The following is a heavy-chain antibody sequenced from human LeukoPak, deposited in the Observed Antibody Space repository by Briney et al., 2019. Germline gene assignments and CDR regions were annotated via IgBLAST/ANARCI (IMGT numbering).Heavy chain of an antibody. J-gene: IGHJ4*02. V-gene: IGHV1-2*02. D-gene: IGHD6-13*01. Sequence: WASAKVSCKASGYTFTGYYMHWVRQAPGQGLEWMGWINPNSGGTNYAQKFQGRVTMTRDTSISTAYMELSRLRSDDTAVYYCARGRGYSSSWYGGVYWGQGTLVTVSS. CDR2: INPNSGGT. CDR3: ARGRGYSSSWYGGVY. CDR1: GYTFTGYY.